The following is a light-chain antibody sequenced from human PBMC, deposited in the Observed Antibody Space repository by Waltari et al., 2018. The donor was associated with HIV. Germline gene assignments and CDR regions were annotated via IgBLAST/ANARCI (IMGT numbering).Light chain of an antibody. CDR3: QQYHTFPWT. CDR2: GAS. J-gene: IGKJ1*01. CDR1: QNIYTF. Sequence: DIQMTQSPSTLSTSVGGTVTITCQASQNIYTFLAWYQQRPGNAPKLLIYGASTLQSGVPSRFGGSGSGTDFTLTITNLQPDDFATYSCQQYHTFPWTFGQGTRVEIK. V-gene: IGKV1-5*03.